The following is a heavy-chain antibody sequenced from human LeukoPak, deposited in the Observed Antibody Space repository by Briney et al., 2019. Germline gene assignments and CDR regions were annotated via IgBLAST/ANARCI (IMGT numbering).Heavy chain of an antibody. CDR3: ARAFRLSPRRLRYYDSSGYYYSFDY. V-gene: IGHV1-18*01. D-gene: IGHD3-22*01. CDR2: ISAYNGNA. CDR1: GYTFTSHG. Sequence: GASVKVSCKASGYTFTSHGISWVRQAPGQGLEWMGWISAYNGNANYAQKLQGRVTMTRNTSISTAYMELSSLRSEDTAVYYCARAFRLSPRRLRYYDSSGYYYSFDYWGQGTLVTVSS. J-gene: IGHJ4*02.